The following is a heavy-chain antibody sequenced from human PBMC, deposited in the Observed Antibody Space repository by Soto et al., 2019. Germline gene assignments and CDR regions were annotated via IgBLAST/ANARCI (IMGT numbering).Heavy chain of an antibody. D-gene: IGHD3-22*01. J-gene: IGHJ5*02. CDR2: IYYSGST. CDR3: ASLFYYYDKGFDP. Sequence: SETLSLTCTVSGGSISSSSYYWGWIRQPPGKGLEWIGSIYYSGSTYYNPSLKSRVTISVDTSKNQFSLKLSSVTAADTAVYYCASLFYYYDKGFDPWSQGTLVTVSS. CDR1: GGSISSSSYY. V-gene: IGHV4-39*01.